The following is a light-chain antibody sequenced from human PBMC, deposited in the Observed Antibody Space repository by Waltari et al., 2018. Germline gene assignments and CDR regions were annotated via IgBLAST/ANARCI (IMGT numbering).Light chain of an antibody. CDR2: KAS. CDR1: QSISSW. V-gene: IGKV1-5*03. Sequence: DIQMTQSPSTLSASVGDRVTITCRASQSISSWLAWYQQKPGKAPKLLIYKASSLESGVPSRFSGGGSGTEFTLTISSLQPDDFATYCCQQYNTYPWTFGQGTKVEIK. CDR3: QQYNTYPWT. J-gene: IGKJ1*01.